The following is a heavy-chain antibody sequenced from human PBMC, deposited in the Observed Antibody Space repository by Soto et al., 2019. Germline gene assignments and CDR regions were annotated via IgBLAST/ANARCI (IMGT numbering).Heavy chain of an antibody. J-gene: IGHJ4*02. CDR3: VRGRRGNSTGYYYQPSFDY. CDR1: GGSISSDY. Sequence: ASETLSLTCRVSGGSISSDYWSWIRQPPGKGLQWIGYISYSGTTNYIPSLKSRVTISVDTSKTQFSLKLRSVTAADTAVYYCVRGRRGNSTGYYYQPSFDYWGQGTPVTVSS. V-gene: IGHV4-59*01. D-gene: IGHD3-22*01. CDR2: ISYSGTT.